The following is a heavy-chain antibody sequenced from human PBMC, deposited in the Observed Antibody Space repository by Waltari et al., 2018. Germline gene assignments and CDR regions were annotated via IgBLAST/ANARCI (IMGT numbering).Heavy chain of an antibody. J-gene: IGHJ2*01. V-gene: IGHV1-18*01. Sequence: QIRLEESGAEVKKPGASVKVACKASGHTSTAYGISGVRQAPGEGLEWMGWISASNGDTKYAQKFQDRVTMTTDASTSTVYMELRSLRSDDTAVYYCAREHRYYFDTHTLYFDLWGRGTLVTVSS. D-gene: IGHD3-9*01. CDR1: GHTSTAYG. CDR2: ISASNGDT. CDR3: AREHRYYFDTHTLYFDL.